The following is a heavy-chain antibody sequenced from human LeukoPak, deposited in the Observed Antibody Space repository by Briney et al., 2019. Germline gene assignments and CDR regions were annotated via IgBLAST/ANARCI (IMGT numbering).Heavy chain of an antibody. Sequence: GGSLRLSCAASGFTFSSYAMSWVRQAPGKGLEWGSSISSSSSYVYYAASVKGRLTISRDNAKNSLYLQMTSLRAQDTAVYYCARGPSAVLLDGHAFDIWGQGPMATVSS. CDR2: ISSSSSYV. D-gene: IGHD1-1*01. J-gene: IGHJ3*02. CDR1: GFTFSSYA. CDR3: ARGPSAVLLDGHAFDI. V-gene: IGHV3-21*01.